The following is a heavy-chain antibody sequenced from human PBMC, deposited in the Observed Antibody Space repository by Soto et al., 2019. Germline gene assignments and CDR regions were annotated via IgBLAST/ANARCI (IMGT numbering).Heavy chain of an antibody. D-gene: IGHD2-15*01. CDR2: IWYDGSNK. J-gene: IGHJ4*02. CDR3: ARDDCSGGRCYPDY. CDR1: GFTFSSYG. V-gene: IGHV3-33*01. Sequence: QVQLVESGGGVVQPGRSLRLSCAASGFTFSSYGMHWVRQAPGKGLEWVAVIWYDGSNKYYADSVKGRFTISRDNXTNTLYLQMNSRRAEDTAVYYCARDDCSGGRCYPDYWGQGTLVTVSS.